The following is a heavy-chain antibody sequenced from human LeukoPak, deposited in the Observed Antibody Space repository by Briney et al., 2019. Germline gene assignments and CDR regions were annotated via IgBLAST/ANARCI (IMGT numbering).Heavy chain of an antibody. Sequence: PSETLSLTCTVSGGSISPYYWSWIRQPPGKGLEWIGYIYYSGSTNYNTSLKSRVTISVDTSKNQFSLKLSSVTAADTAVYYCARGCSGGSCYNLDYWGQGTLVTVSS. CDR1: GGSISPYY. V-gene: IGHV4-59*12. CDR3: ARGCSGGSCYNLDY. CDR2: IYYSGST. D-gene: IGHD2-15*01. J-gene: IGHJ4*02.